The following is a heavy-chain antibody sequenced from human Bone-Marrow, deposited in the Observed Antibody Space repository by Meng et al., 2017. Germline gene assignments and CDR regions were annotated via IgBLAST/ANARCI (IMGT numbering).Heavy chain of an antibody. J-gene: IGHJ4*02. V-gene: IGHV4-4*02. CDR2: IHQDGYT. Sequence: HVQLQESGPGLGKPSVTLSLTCAVASVSISSTNWWGWVRQPPGKGLEWIGEIHQDGYTNYSPSLKSRVTISVDKSGNQFSLKLNSVTAADTAVYYCARLGPPIAAGDPFDYWGQGTLVTVSS. CDR3: ARLGPPIAAGDPFDY. CDR1: SVSISSTNW. D-gene: IGHD6-13*01.